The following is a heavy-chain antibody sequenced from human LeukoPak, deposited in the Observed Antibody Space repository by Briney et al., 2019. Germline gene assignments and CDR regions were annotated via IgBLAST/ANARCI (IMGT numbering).Heavy chain of an antibody. J-gene: IGHJ4*02. Sequence: GASVKVSCKASGYTFASYGISWVRQAPGQGLEWMGWISAYNGNTNYAQKLQGRVTMTTDTSTSTAYMELRSLRSDDTAVYYCARGISLRSGELSTSFDYWGQGTLVTVSS. CDR2: ISAYNGNT. D-gene: IGHD3-16*02. CDR1: GYTFASYG. CDR3: ARGISLRSGELSTSFDY. V-gene: IGHV1-18*01.